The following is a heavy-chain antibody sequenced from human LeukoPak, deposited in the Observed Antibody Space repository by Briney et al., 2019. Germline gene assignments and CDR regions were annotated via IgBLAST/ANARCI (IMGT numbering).Heavy chain of an antibody. Sequence: ASVKVSCKASGYTFTGYYMHGVRQAPGQGLEWMGWINPNNGGTNYAQKFQGRVTMIRDTSISTAYMELTRLRSDDTVVYYCARSQGSWSDAFDIWGQGTMVTVSS. CDR1: GYTFTGYY. J-gene: IGHJ3*02. V-gene: IGHV1-2*02. CDR2: INPNNGGT. D-gene: IGHD6-13*01. CDR3: ARSQGSWSDAFDI.